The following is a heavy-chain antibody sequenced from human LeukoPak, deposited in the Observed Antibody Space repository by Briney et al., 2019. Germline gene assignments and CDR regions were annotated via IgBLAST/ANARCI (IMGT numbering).Heavy chain of an antibody. V-gene: IGHV4-34*01. CDR3: ARKVGYYYYGMDV. CDR1: GGSFSGYY. Sequence: SETLSLTCAVYGGSFSGYYWSWIRQPPGKGLEWIGEINHSGSTNYSPSLKSRVTISVDTSKNQFSLKLSSVTAADTAVYYCARKVGYYYYGMDVWGQGTTVTVSS. J-gene: IGHJ6*02. CDR2: INHSGST.